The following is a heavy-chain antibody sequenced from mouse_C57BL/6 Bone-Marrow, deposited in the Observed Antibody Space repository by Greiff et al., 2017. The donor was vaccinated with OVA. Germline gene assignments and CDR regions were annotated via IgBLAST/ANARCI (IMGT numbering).Heavy chain of an antibody. J-gene: IGHJ3*01. V-gene: IGHV2-9*01. CDR2: IWGGGST. CDR3: AKHDHYDYDVVSPGFAY. CDR1: GFSLTSYG. Sequence: VKLEESGPGLVAPSQSLSITCTVSGFSLTSYGVDWVRQPPGKGLEWLGVIWGGGSTNYNSALMSRLSISKDNSKSQVFLKMNSLQTDDTAMYYCAKHDHYDYDVVSPGFAYWGQGTLVTVSA. D-gene: IGHD2-4*01.